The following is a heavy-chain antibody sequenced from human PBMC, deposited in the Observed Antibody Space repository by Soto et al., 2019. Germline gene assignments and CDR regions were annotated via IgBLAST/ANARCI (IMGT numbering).Heavy chain of an antibody. V-gene: IGHV1-69*02. CDR1: GDTFNFYS. D-gene: IGHD3-10*01. Sequence: QVQLVQSGAEVKRPGSSVKVSCKASGDTFNFYSINWVRQAPGLGLEWMGRVNTIVSMSNYAQKFQGRVTMTAAKSTGTAYRELSSLRSEDTAIYYCASSYGSGYRAFDYWGQGALVTVSS. CDR3: ASSYGSGYRAFDY. CDR2: VNTIVSMS. J-gene: IGHJ4*02.